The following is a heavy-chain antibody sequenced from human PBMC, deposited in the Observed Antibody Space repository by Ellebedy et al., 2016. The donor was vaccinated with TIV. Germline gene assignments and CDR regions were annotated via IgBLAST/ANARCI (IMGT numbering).Heavy chain of an antibody. CDR3: ARALVTGLTVDY. J-gene: IGHJ4*02. CDR1: GFTFSSYE. D-gene: IGHD2-21*02. CDR2: IGSSGSAI. Sequence: GESLKISCAASGFTFSSYEMNWVRQAPGKGLEWVSYIGSSGSAIYYADSVKGRFTISRDNAKNSLYLQMNSLRAEDTAVYYCARALVTGLTVDYWGQGTLVTVSS. V-gene: IGHV3-48*03.